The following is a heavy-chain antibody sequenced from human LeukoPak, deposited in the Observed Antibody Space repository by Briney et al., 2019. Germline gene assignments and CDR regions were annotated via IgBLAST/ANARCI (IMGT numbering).Heavy chain of an antibody. CDR3: ARGSGSPDY. Sequence: SETLSLTCTVSGGSISGYYWSWLRQPPGKGLEWVGYIYHSGNSNYNPSLKSRVTISVDTSKNQFSLRLTSVTAADTAVYYCARGSGSPDYWGQGALVTVSS. CDR2: IYHSGNS. J-gene: IGHJ4*02. D-gene: IGHD3-10*01. CDR1: GGSISGYY. V-gene: IGHV4-59*01.